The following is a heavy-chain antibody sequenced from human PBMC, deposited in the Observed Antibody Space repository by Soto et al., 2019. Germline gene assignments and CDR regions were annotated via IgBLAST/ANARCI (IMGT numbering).Heavy chain of an antibody. J-gene: IGHJ3*02. CDR1: GFTFSSYW. CDR2: INSDGSST. D-gene: IGHD1-26*01. Sequence: PGGSLRLSCAASGFTFSSYWMHWVRQAPGKGLVWVSRINSDGSSTSYADSVKGRFTISRDNAKNTLYLQMNSLRAEDTAVYYCARVRVGDSGSYRGVGAFDIWGQGTMVTVSS. V-gene: IGHV3-74*01. CDR3: ARVRVGDSGSYRGVGAFDI.